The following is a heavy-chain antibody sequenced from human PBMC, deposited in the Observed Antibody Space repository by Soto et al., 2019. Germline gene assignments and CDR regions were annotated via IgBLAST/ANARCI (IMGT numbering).Heavy chain of an antibody. CDR3: AGDNSVIVVACPLLDN. CDR1: GFTFSNYW. Sequence: GGSLRLSCAASGFTFSNYWMSWVRQAPGKGLEWVANIKQDGGEEDYVDSVKGRFTISRDNAKNSLYLQMNSLRAEDSAVYYCAGDNSVIVVACPLLDNWGQGT. CDR2: IKQDGGEE. V-gene: IGHV3-7*05. J-gene: IGHJ4*02. D-gene: IGHD3-22*01.